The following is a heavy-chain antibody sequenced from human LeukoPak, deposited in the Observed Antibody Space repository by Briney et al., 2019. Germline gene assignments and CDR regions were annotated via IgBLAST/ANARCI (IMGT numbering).Heavy chain of an antibody. CDR3: ASLPGGKTAALEFDL. CDR2: ISASSSYI. Sequence: PGGSLRLSCAASGFTFNTYSMNWVRQAPGKGLERVSSISASSSYIYYGDSVKGRFTISRDNAKNSLFLQMNSLRAEDTAVYYCASLPGGKTAALEFDLRGRGTLVTVSS. D-gene: IGHD6-13*01. J-gene: IGHJ2*01. V-gene: IGHV3-21*01. CDR1: GFTFNTYS.